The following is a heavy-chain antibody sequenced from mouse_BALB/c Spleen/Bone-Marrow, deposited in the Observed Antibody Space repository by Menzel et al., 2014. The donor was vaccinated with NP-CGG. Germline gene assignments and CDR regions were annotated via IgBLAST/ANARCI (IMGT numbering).Heavy chain of an antibody. Sequence: QVQLKESGAELVKPGASVKLPCKASGYTFTSYWMHWVKQRPGQGLEWIGEINPSNGRTNYYETFKSKATLTVDKSSTTAYMQLSSLTSDDSAVYYCARYGNYNAMDYWGQGTSVTVSS. CDR3: ARYGNYNAMDY. J-gene: IGHJ4*01. V-gene: IGHV1S81*02. D-gene: IGHD2-1*01. CDR2: INPSNGRT. CDR1: GYTFTSYW.